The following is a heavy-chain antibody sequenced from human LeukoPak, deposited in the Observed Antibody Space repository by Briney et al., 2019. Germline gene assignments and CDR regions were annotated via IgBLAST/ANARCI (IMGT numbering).Heavy chain of an antibody. CDR1: GYTFTSYG. V-gene: IGHV1-18*01. Sequence: ASVKVSCKASGYTFTSYGISWVRQAPGQGLEWMGWISAYNGNTNYAQKLQGRVTMTTDTSTSTAYMELRSLRSDDTAVYYCARDEDDYGGNWAFDYWGQGTLVTVSS. J-gene: IGHJ4*02. D-gene: IGHD4-23*01. CDR2: ISAYNGNT. CDR3: ARDEDDYGGNWAFDY.